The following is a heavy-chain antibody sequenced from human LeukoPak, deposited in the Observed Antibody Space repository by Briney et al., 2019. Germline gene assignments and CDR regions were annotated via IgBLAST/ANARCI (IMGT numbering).Heavy chain of an antibody. CDR1: GYTFSSYG. J-gene: IGHJ4*02. V-gene: IGHV1-18*01. D-gene: IGHD6-19*01. Sequence: GASVTVSCKTSGYTFSSYGISWVRQAPGQGLELMGWISAYNGNTNYAQKVQGRLTMTTETSASTAYMELTTLRSDDTAVYYCARLEPESSEHFDLWGKGALVTVSS. CDR2: ISAYNGNT. CDR3: ARLEPESSEHFDL.